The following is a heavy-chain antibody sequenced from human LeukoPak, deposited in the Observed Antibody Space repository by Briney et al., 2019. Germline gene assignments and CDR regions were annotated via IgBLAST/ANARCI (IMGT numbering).Heavy chain of an antibody. D-gene: IGHD5-18*01. Sequence: GGSLRLSCVASGFTFSTHYMDWVRQAPGKGLEWVAVISYDGSNKYYADSVKGRFTISRDNSKNTLYLQMNSLRAEDTAVYYCARDPRGYSYGQGYWGQGTLVTVSS. CDR3: ARDPRGYSYGQGY. CDR2: ISYDGSNK. CDR1: GFTFSTHY. V-gene: IGHV3-30-3*01. J-gene: IGHJ4*02.